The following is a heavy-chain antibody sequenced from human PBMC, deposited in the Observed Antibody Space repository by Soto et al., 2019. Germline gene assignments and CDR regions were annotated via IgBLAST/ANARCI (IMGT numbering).Heavy chain of an antibody. J-gene: IGHJ5*02. D-gene: IGHD3-3*01. Sequence: QVQLVQSGAEVKKPGASVKVSCKASGYTFTSYGISWVRQAPGQGLEWMGWISAYNGNTNYAQKLQGRVTMTTDISTSTAYMELRSLRSDDTAVYYCANIYYDFWSGQTTAMVWFDPWGQGTLVTVSS. V-gene: IGHV1-18*01. CDR1: GYTFTSYG. CDR3: ANIYYDFWSGQTTAMVWFDP. CDR2: ISAYNGNT.